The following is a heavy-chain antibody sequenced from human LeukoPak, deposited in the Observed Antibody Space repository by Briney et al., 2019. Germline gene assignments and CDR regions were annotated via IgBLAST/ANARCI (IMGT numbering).Heavy chain of an antibody. D-gene: IGHD3-3*01. CDR3: ARGSEYYDFWSGPIRRHYYYYYGTDV. CDR1: GGTFSSYA. Sequence: GASVKVSCKASGGTFSSYAISWVRQAPGQGLEWMGGIIPIFGTANYAQKFQGRVTITADESTSTAYMELSSLRSEDTAVYYCARGSEYYDFWSGPIRRHYYYYYGTDVWGQGTTVTVSS. CDR2: IIPIFGTA. V-gene: IGHV1-69*13. J-gene: IGHJ6*02.